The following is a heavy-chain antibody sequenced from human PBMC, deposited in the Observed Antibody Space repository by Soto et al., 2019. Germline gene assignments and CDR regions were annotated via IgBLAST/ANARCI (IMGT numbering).Heavy chain of an antibody. CDR2: INHSGST. CDR1: GGSFSGYY. J-gene: IGHJ6*02. D-gene: IGHD3-3*01. Sequence: PSETLSLTCAVYGGSFSGYYWSWIRQPPGKGLEWIGEINHSGSTNYNPSLKSRVTISVDTSKNQFSLKLSSVTAADTAVYYCARGRLDDFWSGYYYYGMDVWGQGTTVTVSS. CDR3: ARGRLDDFWSGYYYYGMDV. V-gene: IGHV4-34*01.